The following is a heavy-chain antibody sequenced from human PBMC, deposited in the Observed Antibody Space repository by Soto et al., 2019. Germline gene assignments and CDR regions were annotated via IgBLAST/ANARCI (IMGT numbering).Heavy chain of an antibody. CDR3: ARHGDCRSLRCSYFGLLDV. V-gene: IGHV4-59*08. CDR2: IYYSGTT. Sequence: PSETLSLTCTVSGGSIRSHYWSWIRQPPGKGLEWIGYIYYSGTTNYNPSLKGRVILSVDTSKKQFSPKLNSVTDADKAVYYCARHGDCRSLRCSYFGLLDVWGKGTTVRVSS. D-gene: IGHD2-2*01. J-gene: IGHJ6*04. CDR1: GGSIRSHY.